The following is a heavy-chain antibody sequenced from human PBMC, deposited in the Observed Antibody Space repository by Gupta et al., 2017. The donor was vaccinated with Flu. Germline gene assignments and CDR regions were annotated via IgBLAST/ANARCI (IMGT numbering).Heavy chain of an antibody. Sequence: QVQLQQWGAGLLKPSETLSLTCAVYGGSFSGYYWSWIRQPPGKGLEWIGEINHSGSTNYNPSLKSRVTISVDTSKNQFSLKLSSVTAADTAVYYCARGLSVWGSYRPFDYWGQGTLVTVSS. CDR2: INHSGST. J-gene: IGHJ4*02. CDR1: GGSFSGYY. D-gene: IGHD3-16*02. CDR3: ARGLSVWGSYRPFDY. V-gene: IGHV4-34*01.